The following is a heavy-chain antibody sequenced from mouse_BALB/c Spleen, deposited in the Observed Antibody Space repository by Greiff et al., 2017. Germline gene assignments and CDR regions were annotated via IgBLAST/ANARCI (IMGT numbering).Heavy chain of an antibody. CDR2: ISSGSSTI. Sequence: DVMLVESGGGLVQPGGSRKLSCAASGFTFSSFGMHWVRQAPEKGLEWVAYISSGSSTIYYADTVKGRFTISRDNPKNTLFLRMTSLRSEDTAMYYCARSHGSSYYAMDYWGQGTSVTVSS. V-gene: IGHV5-17*02. CDR1: GFTFSSFG. J-gene: IGHJ4*01. CDR3: ARSHGSSYYAMDY. D-gene: IGHD1-1*01.